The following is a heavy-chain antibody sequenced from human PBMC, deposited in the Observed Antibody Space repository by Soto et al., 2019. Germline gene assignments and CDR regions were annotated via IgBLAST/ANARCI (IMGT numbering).Heavy chain of an antibody. J-gene: IGHJ6*03. V-gene: IGHV4-59*01. Sequence: QVQLQESGPGLVKPSETLSLTCTVSGGSISSYYWSWIRQPPGKGLEWIGYIYYSGSTNYNPSLKSRVTISVDTSKNQFSLKLSSVTAADTAVYYCARGSYSGFYYYYYMDVWCKGTTVTVSS. CDR1: GGSISSYY. CDR3: ARGSYSGFYYYYYMDV. D-gene: IGHD2-15*01. CDR2: IYYSGST.